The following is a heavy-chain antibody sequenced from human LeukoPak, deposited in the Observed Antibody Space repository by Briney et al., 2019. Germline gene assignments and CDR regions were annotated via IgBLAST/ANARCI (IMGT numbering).Heavy chain of an antibody. Sequence: ASVKVSCKASGYTFTSYGISWVRQAPGQGLEWMGWISAYNGNTNYAQKLQGRVTMTTDTSTGTAYMELRSLRSDDTAVYYCAREGVVVGATEGVDYWGQGTLVTVSS. CDR2: ISAYNGNT. D-gene: IGHD1-26*01. J-gene: IGHJ4*02. CDR1: GYTFTSYG. CDR3: AREGVVVGATEGVDY. V-gene: IGHV1-18*01.